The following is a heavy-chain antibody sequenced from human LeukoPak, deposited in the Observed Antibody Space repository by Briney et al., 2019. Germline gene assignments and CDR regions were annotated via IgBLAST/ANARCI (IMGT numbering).Heavy chain of an antibody. Sequence: SETLSLTCTVSGGSVSSYYWNWIRQPPGRGLEWIGYIYYRGSTNYNPSLKSRVTISADTSKNQFSLKLSSVTAADTAVYYCARDIEGGYGPFDYWGQGTLVTVSS. CDR2: IYYRGST. CDR3: ARDIEGGYGPFDY. CDR1: GGSVSSYY. V-gene: IGHV4-59*02. J-gene: IGHJ4*02. D-gene: IGHD5-12*01.